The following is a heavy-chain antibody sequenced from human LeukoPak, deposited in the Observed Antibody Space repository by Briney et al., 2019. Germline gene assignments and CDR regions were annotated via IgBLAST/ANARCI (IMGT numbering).Heavy chain of an antibody. CDR1: GGPVNSYY. CDR3: ARDRSGSGSYYYFDP. J-gene: IGHJ5*02. V-gene: IGHV4-59*02. D-gene: IGHD1-26*01. CDR2: IYYSGNT. Sequence: SETLSLTCTVSGGPVNSYYWSWIRQPPGKGLEWIGYIYYSGNTNYNPSLESRVTIPVDTSKNQFSLKLKSLTAADTAVYYCARDRSGSGSYYYFDPWGQGTLVTVSS.